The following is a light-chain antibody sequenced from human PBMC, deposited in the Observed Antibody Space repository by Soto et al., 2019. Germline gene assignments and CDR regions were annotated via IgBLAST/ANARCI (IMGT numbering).Light chain of an antibody. CDR1: QIISSD. Sequence: DIQMTQSPSSLSASVGERVTITFRASQIISSDLNWYMQKPGKAPQLLIFAASGLHSGVPSRFSGSGSGTDFTLTISSLQSEDFATYYCHQGYSTPQTFGQGTKVDIK. J-gene: IGKJ1*01. V-gene: IGKV1-39*01. CDR2: AAS. CDR3: HQGYSTPQT.